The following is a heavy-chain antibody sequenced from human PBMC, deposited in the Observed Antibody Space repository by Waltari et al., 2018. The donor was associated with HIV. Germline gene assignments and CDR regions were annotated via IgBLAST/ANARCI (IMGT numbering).Heavy chain of an antibody. D-gene: IGHD6-6*01. Sequence: QVQLVQSGAEVKKPGASVKVSCKVSGYTLTELSMHWVQQAPGKGLEWMGGFDPEDDKTNYEQKFQGRVTMSENTSTDTAYMELSSLRSEDTAVYYCAIYSSSSGLLDGMDVWGQGTTVTVSS. V-gene: IGHV1-24*01. CDR1: GYTLTELS. J-gene: IGHJ6*02. CDR2: FDPEDDKT. CDR3: AIYSSSSGLLDGMDV.